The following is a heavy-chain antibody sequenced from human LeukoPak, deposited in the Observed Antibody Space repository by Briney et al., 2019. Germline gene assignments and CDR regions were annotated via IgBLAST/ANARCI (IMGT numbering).Heavy chain of an antibody. CDR2: IKQDGSEK. CDR3: ARAHCSGGSCYGD. CDR1: GFTFSSYW. V-gene: IGHV3-7*04. Sequence: GGSLRLSCAASGFTFSSYWMSWVRQAPGKGLEWVANIKQDGSEKYYVDSVQGRFTISRDNAKNSLYLQMNSLRAEDTAVYYCARAHCSGGSCYGDWGQGTLVTVSS. J-gene: IGHJ4*02. D-gene: IGHD2-15*01.